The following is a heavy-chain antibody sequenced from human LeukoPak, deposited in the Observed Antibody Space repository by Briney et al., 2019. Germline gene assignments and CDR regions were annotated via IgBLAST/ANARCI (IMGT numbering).Heavy chain of an antibody. V-gene: IGHV4-59*01. J-gene: IGHJ3*02. CDR3: ARDYPVYDYVWGSYRVDAFDI. D-gene: IGHD3-16*02. Sequence: SETLSLTCTVSGGSIRSYYWGWIRQPPGKGLEWIGYIYYSGDTTHNPSLRSRVSISVDTPKNQFSLKLNSVTAADTAVYYCARDYPVYDYVWGSYRVDAFDIWGQGTMVTVSS. CDR1: GGSIRSYY. CDR2: IYYSGDT.